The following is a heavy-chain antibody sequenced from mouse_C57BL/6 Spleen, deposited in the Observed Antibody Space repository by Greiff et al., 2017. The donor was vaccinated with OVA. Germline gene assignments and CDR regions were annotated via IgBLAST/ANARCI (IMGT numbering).Heavy chain of an antibody. J-gene: IGHJ3*01. CDR1: GYTFTDYN. CDR2: INPNNGGT. D-gene: IGHD2-3*01. Sequence: VQLQQSGPELVKPGASVKMSCKASGYTFTDYNMHWVKQSHGKSLEWIGYINPNNGGTSYNQKFKGKATLTVNKSSSTAYMELRSLTSEDSAVYYCAPYDGYYLAWFAYWGQGTLVTVSA. CDR3: APYDGYYLAWFAY. V-gene: IGHV1-22*01.